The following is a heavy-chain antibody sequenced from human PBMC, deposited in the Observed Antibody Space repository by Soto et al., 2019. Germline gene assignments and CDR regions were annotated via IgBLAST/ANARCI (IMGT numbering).Heavy chain of an antibody. CDR1: GFTFSSYG. J-gene: IGHJ3*02. V-gene: IGHV3-30*18. CDR3: AKEVGDYIWGSNDAFDI. Sequence: QVQLVESGGGVVQPGRSLRLSCAASGFTFSSYGMHWVRQAPGKGLEWVAVISYDGSNKYYADSVKGRFTISRDNSKNTLYLQMNSLRAEDTAVHYCAKEVGDYIWGSNDAFDIWGQGTMVTVSS. CDR2: ISYDGSNK. D-gene: IGHD3-16*01.